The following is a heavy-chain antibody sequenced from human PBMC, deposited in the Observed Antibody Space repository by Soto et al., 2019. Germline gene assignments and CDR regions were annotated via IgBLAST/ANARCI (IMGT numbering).Heavy chain of an antibody. V-gene: IGHV3-30*03. D-gene: IGHD3-22*01. CDR2: ISYDGSKK. J-gene: IGHJ4*02. CDR3: ARNLGHSSGYNYLDY. Sequence: GGSLRLSCAASRFTFNNFGMHWVRQAPGKGLQWVAIISYDGSKKYYADSVKGRFTTSRDNAKNTLYLQMNSLRAEDTAVYYCARNLGHSSGYNYLDYWGQGTLVTVSS. CDR1: RFTFNNFG.